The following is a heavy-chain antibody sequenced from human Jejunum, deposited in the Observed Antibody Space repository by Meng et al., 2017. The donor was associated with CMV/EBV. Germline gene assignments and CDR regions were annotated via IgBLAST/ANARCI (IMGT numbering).Heavy chain of an antibody. J-gene: IGHJ6*02. CDR2: IYYSGTT. D-gene: IGHD4-11*01. CDR3: ARSNDYSTFGYGMDV. V-gene: IGHV4-59*01. CDR1: GDSLRSYY. Sequence: GDSLRSYYWMWIRQSPGKALDWIGYIYYSGTTTYNPSLKSRVSILIDTSKNQFSLKLTSVTAADTAVYYCARSNDYSTFGYGMDVWGQGTTVTVSS.